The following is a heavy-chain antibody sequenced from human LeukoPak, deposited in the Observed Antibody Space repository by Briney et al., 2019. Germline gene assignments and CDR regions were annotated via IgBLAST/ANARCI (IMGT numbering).Heavy chain of an antibody. Sequence: SVKVSCKASGYTLTGYYMHWVRQAPGQGLEWMGRINPNSGGTNYAQKFQGRVTMTRDTSISTAYMELSRLRSDDTAVYYCASFSGSYSPSFDIWGQGTMVTVSS. CDR1: GYTLTGYY. D-gene: IGHD1-26*01. CDR3: ASFSGSYSPSFDI. V-gene: IGHV1-2*06. J-gene: IGHJ3*02. CDR2: INPNSGGT.